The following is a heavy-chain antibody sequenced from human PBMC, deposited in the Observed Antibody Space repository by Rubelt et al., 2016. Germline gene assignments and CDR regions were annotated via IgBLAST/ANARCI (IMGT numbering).Heavy chain of an antibody. J-gene: IGHJ4*02. CDR1: GGSISSSNW. CDR2: IYHSVST. D-gene: IGHD3-10*01. Sequence: QVQLQESGPGLVKPSGTLSLTCAVSGGSISSSNWWSWVRQPPGTGLAWIVEIYHSVSTNYNQSLKSRVTISVDKSKNQFSRSLSSVTAADTAVYYCARGAGSGSYYNTYWGQGTLVTVSS. V-gene: IGHV4-4*02. CDR3: ARGAGSGSYYNTY.